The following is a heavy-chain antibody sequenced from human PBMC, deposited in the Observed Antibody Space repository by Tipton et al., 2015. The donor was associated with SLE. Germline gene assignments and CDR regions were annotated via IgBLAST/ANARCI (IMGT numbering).Heavy chain of an antibody. CDR3: ARGRELPYGDFDY. V-gene: IGHV4-34*01. Sequence: TLSLTCAVYGGSFSGYYWSWIRQPPGKGLKWIGSIYYSGSTYYNPSLKSRVTISVDTSKNQFSLKLSSVTAADTAVYYCARGRELPYGDFDYWGQGTLVTVSS. CDR2: IYYSGST. CDR1: GGSFSGYY. D-gene: IGHD1-26*01. J-gene: IGHJ4*02.